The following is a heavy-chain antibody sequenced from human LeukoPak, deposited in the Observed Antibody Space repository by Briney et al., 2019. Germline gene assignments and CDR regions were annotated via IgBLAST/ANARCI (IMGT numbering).Heavy chain of an antibody. CDR3: ARDRAVTTMNWFDP. J-gene: IGHJ5*02. Sequence: SETLSLTCTVSGGSISSSSYYWGWIRQPPGKGLEWIGSIYYSGSTYYNPSLKSRVTISVDTSKNQFSLKLSSVTAPDTAVYYCARDRAVTTMNWFDPWGQGTLVTVSS. CDR1: GGSISSSSYY. V-gene: IGHV4-39*07. CDR2: IYYSGST. D-gene: IGHD4-17*01.